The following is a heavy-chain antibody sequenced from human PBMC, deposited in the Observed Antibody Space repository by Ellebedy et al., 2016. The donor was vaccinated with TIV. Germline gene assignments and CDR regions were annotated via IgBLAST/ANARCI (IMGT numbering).Heavy chain of an antibody. Sequence: SETLSLTXNVSGGSISGTYTSYYWGWIRQPPGKGLAWIGSIYDSGRTHYNPSLKSRVTISVDTSKNQFSLKLSSVTAADTAVYYCARYRSGIVVVPAHYGIDVWGQGTTVTVSS. CDR2: IYDSGRT. V-gene: IGHV4-39*01. CDR3: ARYRSGIVVVPAHYGIDV. D-gene: IGHD2-2*01. CDR1: GGSISGTYTSYY. J-gene: IGHJ6*02.